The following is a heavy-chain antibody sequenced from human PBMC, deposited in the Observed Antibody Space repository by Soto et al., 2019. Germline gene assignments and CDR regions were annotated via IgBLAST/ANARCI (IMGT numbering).Heavy chain of an antibody. D-gene: IGHD6-13*01. J-gene: IGHJ4*02. CDR1: GGTFSSYT. Sequence: GASVKVSCKASGGTFSSYTSSWVRQAPGQGLEWMGRIIPILGIANYAQKFQGRITITADKSTSTAYMELSSLRSEDTAVYYCARDSVMGIAAAGTKDFDYWGQGTLVTVSS. CDR3: ARDSVMGIAAAGTKDFDY. CDR2: IIPILGIA. V-gene: IGHV1-69*04.